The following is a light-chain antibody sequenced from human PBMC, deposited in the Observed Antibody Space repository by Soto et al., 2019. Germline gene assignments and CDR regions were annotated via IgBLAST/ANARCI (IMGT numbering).Light chain of an antibody. J-gene: IGLJ1*01. CDR2: DVS. CDR1: SSAVAGYNY. Sequence: QSVLTQPPSASGSPGQSVTISCTGTSSAVAGYNYVSWYQQHPGKAPKLMIYDVSKRPSGVPDRFSGSKSGNTASLTISGLQAEDEADYYCCSYAGSYTYVFGTGTKLTVL. CDR3: CSYAGSYTYV. V-gene: IGLV2-11*01.